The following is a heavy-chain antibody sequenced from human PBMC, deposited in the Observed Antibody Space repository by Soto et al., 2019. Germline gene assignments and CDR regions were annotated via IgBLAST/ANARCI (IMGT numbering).Heavy chain of an antibody. J-gene: IGHJ3*02. Sequence: EVQLVESGGGVVPPGGSLRVSCSGFTRSSNSINWVRQAPGKTLEWVSIFYSSGSTFYSDSVQGRFTISRDISKNTLDLQMDSLRVDDTPVYYCATTPYDHDDFDNWGLGTVVTVSS. CDR3: ATTPYDHDDFDN. CDR2: FYSSGST. D-gene: IGHD5-12*01. CDR1: GFTRSSNS. V-gene: IGHV3-66*01.